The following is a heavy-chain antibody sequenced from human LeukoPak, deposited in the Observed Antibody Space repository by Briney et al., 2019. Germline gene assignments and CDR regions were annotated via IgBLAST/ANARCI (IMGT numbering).Heavy chain of an antibody. CDR3: ASNGGYDSSDYYFIDY. V-gene: IGHV3-30-3*01. D-gene: IGHD3-22*01. CDR1: GFTFSSFP. J-gene: IGHJ4*02. Sequence: PGGSLRLSCAASGFTFSSFPMHWVRQAPGKGLEWVAVISYDGSKKYYADSVKGRFTISRDNSKNMLYLQMNSLRPEDTAVFYCASNGGYDSSDYYFIDYWGQGILVTVSS. CDR2: ISYDGSKK.